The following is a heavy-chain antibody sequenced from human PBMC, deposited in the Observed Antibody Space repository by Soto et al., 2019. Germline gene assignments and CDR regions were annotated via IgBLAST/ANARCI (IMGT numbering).Heavy chain of an antibody. Sequence: QVQLQESGPGLVKPSGTLSLICDVSGGSIHSSYWWSWARQPPGRRLEWIGEIFHLGGATYNPAFESRVTISVDKAKNQFYLKLTSVAAADSAISFCARSFDYWGPGILVTVSS. CDR2: IFHLGGA. V-gene: IGHV4-4*02. J-gene: IGHJ4*02. CDR3: ARSFDY. CDR1: GGSIHSSYW.